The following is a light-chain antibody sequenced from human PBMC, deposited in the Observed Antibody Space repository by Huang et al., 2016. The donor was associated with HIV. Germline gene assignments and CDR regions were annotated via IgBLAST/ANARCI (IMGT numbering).Light chain of an antibody. J-gene: IGKJ4*01. V-gene: IGKV3-11*01. CDR1: QSVSAY. Sequence: EIVLTQSPATLSLSPGERATLSCRASQSVSAYLAWYQQKPGQAPRLLIYGASNRATGIPARCSGRGSGTDVTLTISSLEPEDFAVYYCQQRSDWPLTFGGGTKVEIK. CDR2: GAS. CDR3: QQRSDWPLT.